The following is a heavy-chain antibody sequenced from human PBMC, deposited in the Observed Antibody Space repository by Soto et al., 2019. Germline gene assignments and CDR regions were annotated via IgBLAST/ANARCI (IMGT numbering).Heavy chain of an antibody. Sequence: GGVLRLSCAASGFTFDDYAMHWVRQAPGKGLEWVSLISWDGGSTYYADSVKGRFTISRDNSKNSLYLQMNSLRAEDTALYYCAKDIEVAGTGGSYYGMDVWGQGTTVTVSS. V-gene: IGHV3-43D*04. CDR2: ISWDGGST. D-gene: IGHD6-19*01. CDR1: GFTFDDYA. J-gene: IGHJ6*02. CDR3: AKDIEVAGTGGSYYGMDV.